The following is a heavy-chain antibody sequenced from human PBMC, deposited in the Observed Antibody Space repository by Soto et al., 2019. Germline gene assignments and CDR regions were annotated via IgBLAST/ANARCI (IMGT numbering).Heavy chain of an antibody. D-gene: IGHD3-10*01. Sequence: GGSLRLSCAASGFTFSSYSMNWVRQAPGKGLEWVSSISSSSSYIYYADSVKGRFTISRDNAKNSLYLQMNSLRAEDAAVYYCARDLSQYYYGSGSYSPFDYWGQGTLVTVSS. V-gene: IGHV3-21*01. CDR1: GFTFSSYS. CDR2: ISSSSSYI. CDR3: ARDLSQYYYGSGSYSPFDY. J-gene: IGHJ4*02.